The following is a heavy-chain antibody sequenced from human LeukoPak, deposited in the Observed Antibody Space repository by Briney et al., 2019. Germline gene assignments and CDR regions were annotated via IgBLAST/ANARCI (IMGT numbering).Heavy chain of an antibody. CDR3: ARTIFGVVIKSWFDP. Sequence: SQTLSLTCTVSGGSISSGDYYWSWIRQPPGKGLEWIGYIYYSGSTYYNPSLKSRVTISVDTSKNQFSLKLSSVTAADTAVYYCARTIFGVVIKSWFDPWGQGTLVTVSS. V-gene: IGHV4-30-4*08. CDR2: IYYSGST. J-gene: IGHJ5*02. D-gene: IGHD3-3*01. CDR1: GGSISSGDYY.